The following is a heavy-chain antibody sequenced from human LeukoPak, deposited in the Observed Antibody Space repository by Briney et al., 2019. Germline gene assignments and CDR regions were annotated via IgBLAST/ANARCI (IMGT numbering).Heavy chain of an antibody. CDR3: ATGNTRTSAITVYYYYMDV. CDR2: FDPEDGET. Sequence: ASVKVSCKVSGYTLTELSMHWVRQAPGKGLEWMGGFDPEDGETIYAQKFQGRVTMTEDTSTDTAYMELSSLRSEDTAVYYCATGNTRTSAITVYYYYMDVWGNGTTVTVSS. J-gene: IGHJ6*03. CDR1: GYTLTELS. V-gene: IGHV1-24*01. D-gene: IGHD1/OR15-1a*01.